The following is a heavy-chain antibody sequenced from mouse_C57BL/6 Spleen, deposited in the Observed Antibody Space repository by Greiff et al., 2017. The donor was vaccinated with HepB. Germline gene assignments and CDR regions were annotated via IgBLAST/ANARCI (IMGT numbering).Heavy chain of an antibody. CDR3: ARQEGNYYGSSYEYFDV. CDR1: GYTFTDHT. CDR2: IYPRDGST. Sequence: VQLQESDAELVKPGASVKISCKVSGYTFTDHTIHWMKQRPEQGLEWIGYIYPRDGSTKYNEKFKGKATLTADKSSSTAYMQLNSLTSEDSAVYFCARQEGNYYGSSYEYFDVWGTGTTVTVSS. V-gene: IGHV1-78*01. D-gene: IGHD1-1*01. J-gene: IGHJ1*03.